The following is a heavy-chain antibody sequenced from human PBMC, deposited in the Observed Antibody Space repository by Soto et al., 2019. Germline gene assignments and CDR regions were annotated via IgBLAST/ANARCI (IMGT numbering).Heavy chain of an antibody. J-gene: IGHJ3*02. Sequence: ASVKVSCKASGGTFSSYAISWVRQAPGQGLEWMGGIIPIFGTANYAQKFQGRVTITADESTSTDYMELSSLRSVATAVYYCARDRIVGARLVAFDIWGQGTMVTVSS. CDR1: GGTFSSYA. V-gene: IGHV1-69*13. CDR3: ARDRIVGARLVAFDI. D-gene: IGHD1-26*01. CDR2: IIPIFGTA.